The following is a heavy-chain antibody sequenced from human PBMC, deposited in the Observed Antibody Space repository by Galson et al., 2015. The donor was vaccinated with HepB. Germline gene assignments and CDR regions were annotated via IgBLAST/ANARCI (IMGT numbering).Heavy chain of an antibody. CDR2: IKSKTAGGAT. Sequence: SLRLSCAASGFTLSNAWMNRVRQAPGEGLECVGRIKSKTAGGATDYAAPVKGRFTISRDDSKNTVYLQMNSLKIEDAAVYYYTTDPGSSWHRYWGQGTLVTVSS. D-gene: IGHD2-2*01. J-gene: IGHJ4*02. CDR1: GFTLSNAW. CDR3: TTDPGSSWHRY. V-gene: IGHV3-15*07.